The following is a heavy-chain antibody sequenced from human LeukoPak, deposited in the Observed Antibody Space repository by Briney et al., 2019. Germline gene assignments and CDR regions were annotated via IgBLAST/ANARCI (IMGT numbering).Heavy chain of an antibody. CDR1: GFTFSSYW. CDR2: IKQDGREK. Sequence: AGGSLRLSCVVSGFTFSSYWMSWVRQAPGKGLEWVANIKQDGREKYYVDFVKGRFTISRDHAKNSLYLQMNSLRAEETAVYYCARVQWELRGVGSYFEYWGQGALVTVSS. J-gene: IGHJ4*02. V-gene: IGHV3-7*01. D-gene: IGHD1-26*01. CDR3: ARVQWELRGVGSYFEY.